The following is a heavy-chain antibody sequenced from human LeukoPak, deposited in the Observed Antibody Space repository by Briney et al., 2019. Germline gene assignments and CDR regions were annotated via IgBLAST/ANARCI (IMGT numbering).Heavy chain of an antibody. Sequence: PAGGSLRRSCAASGFTFSDYWMSWVRQAPGKGLEWVANIKQDGSDKYYVDSVKGRFTISRDNAKNSLFLQMNSLRAEDTAVYYCARFRRYDSGASEPRLDYWGQGTLVTVSS. CDR1: GFTFSDYW. D-gene: IGHD3-22*01. CDR2: IKQDGSDK. V-gene: IGHV3-7*05. J-gene: IGHJ4*02. CDR3: ARFRRYDSGASEPRLDY.